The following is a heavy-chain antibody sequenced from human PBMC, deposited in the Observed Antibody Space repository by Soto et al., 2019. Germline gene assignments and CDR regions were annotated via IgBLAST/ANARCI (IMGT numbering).Heavy chain of an antibody. Sequence: GASVKVSCKASGGTFSSYAISWVRQAPGQGLEWMGGIIPIFGTANYAQKFQGRVTITADESTSTAYMELSSLRSEDTAVYYCARGTFDSSGYYEGHGMDVWGQGTTVTVSS. CDR2: IIPIFGTA. D-gene: IGHD3-22*01. J-gene: IGHJ6*02. CDR3: ARGTFDSSGYYEGHGMDV. CDR1: GGTFSSYA. V-gene: IGHV1-69*13.